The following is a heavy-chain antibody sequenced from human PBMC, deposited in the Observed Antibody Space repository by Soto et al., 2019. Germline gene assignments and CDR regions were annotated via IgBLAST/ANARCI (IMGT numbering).Heavy chain of an antibody. CDR3: AKTYVVTNRKGYFDY. J-gene: IGHJ4*02. Sequence: GGSLRLSCAASGFTFSSYAMSWVRQAPGEGLEWVAAISGSGGSTYYADSVKGRFTISRDNSKNTLYLQMNSLRAEDTAVYYCAKTYVVTNRKGYFDYWGQGTMVTVSS. V-gene: IGHV3-23*01. D-gene: IGHD2-21*02. CDR1: GFTFSSYA. CDR2: ISGSGGST.